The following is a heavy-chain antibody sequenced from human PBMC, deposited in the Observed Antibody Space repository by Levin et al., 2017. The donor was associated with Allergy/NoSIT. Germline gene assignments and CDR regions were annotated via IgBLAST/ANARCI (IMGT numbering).Heavy chain of an antibody. CDR1: GGSISSSSYY. J-gene: IGHJ5*02. V-gene: IGHV4-39*01. CDR2: IYYSGST. Sequence: SQTLSLTCTVSGGSISSSSYYWGWIRQPPGKGLEWIGSIYYSGSTYYNPSLKSRVTISVDTSKNQFSLKLSSVTAADTAVYYCARGDIVVVPAATDNWFDPWGQGTLVTVSS. D-gene: IGHD2-2*01. CDR3: ARGDIVVVPAATDNWFDP.